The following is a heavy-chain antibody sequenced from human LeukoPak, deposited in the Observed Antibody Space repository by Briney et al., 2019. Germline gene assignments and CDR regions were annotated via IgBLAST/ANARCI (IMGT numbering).Heavy chain of an antibody. CDR2: MNPNSGNT. V-gene: IGHV1-8*01. CDR3: ARLGYCSSTSCYGYYYYYYMDV. D-gene: IGHD2-2*01. Sequence: ASVKVSCKASGYTFTSYDINWVRQATGQGLEWMGWMNPNSGNTGYAQKFQGRVTMTRNTSISTAYMELSSLRSEDTAVYYCARLGYCSSTSCYGYYYYYYMDVWGKGTTVTVSS. CDR1: GYTFTSYD. J-gene: IGHJ6*03.